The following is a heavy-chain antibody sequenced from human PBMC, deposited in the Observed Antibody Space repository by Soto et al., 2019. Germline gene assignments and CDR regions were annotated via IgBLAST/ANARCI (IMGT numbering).Heavy chain of an antibody. CDR1: GYTFTSYG. Sequence: QIQLMQSGAEVKKPGASVKVSCKASGYTFTSYGIHWVRQAPGQRLEWTGWINAGNGNTKYSEKFQGRVTITRDTSASTAYLELRSMRSEETAVYYCARDTNDSSAYYPHYYYGMDVWGQGTTVPVSS. V-gene: IGHV1-3*01. CDR2: INAGNGNT. J-gene: IGHJ6*02. CDR3: ARDTNDSSAYYPHYYYGMDV. D-gene: IGHD3-22*01.